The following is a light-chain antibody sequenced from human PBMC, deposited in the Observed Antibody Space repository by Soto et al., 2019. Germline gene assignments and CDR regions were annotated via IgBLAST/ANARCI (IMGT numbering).Light chain of an antibody. CDR1: QSVSSY. V-gene: IGKV3-20*01. CDR2: DAS. J-gene: IGKJ1*01. CDR3: QQYEDSPVT. Sequence: EIVMTHSPGTLSLSPWERATLSCRASQSVSSYLAWYQQKPGQAPRLLISDASDRATGIPDRFSGSGSGTEFTLTISRLVPEDFAVYYCQQYEDSPVTFGQGTKVDIK.